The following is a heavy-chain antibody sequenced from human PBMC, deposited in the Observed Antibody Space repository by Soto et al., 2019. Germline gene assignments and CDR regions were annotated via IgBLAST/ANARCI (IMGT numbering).Heavy chain of an antibody. CDR1: GGSFSGYY. CDR2: INHSGST. J-gene: IGHJ4*02. CDR3: AKDLYPEGAPTLDY. V-gene: IGHV4-34*01. Sequence: SETLSLTCAVYGGSFSGYYWSWIRQPPGKGLEWIGEINHSGSTNYNPSLKSRVTISVDNSKNTLYLQMNSLRAEDTAVYYCAKDLYPEGAPTLDYWGQGTLVTVSS.